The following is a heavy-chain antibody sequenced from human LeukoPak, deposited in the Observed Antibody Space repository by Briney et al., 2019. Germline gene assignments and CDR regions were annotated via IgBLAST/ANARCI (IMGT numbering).Heavy chain of an antibody. Sequence: GGSLRLSCAASGFTVSSYYMTWVRQAPGKGLERVSVIYSGGSTYYADSMKGRFAISRDSSKNTLFLQMNSLRAEDTAVYYCARSYSNHLFGMDVWGQGTTVTVS. V-gene: IGHV3-66*01. CDR1: GFTVSSYY. CDR3: ARSYSNHLFGMDV. J-gene: IGHJ6*02. CDR2: IYSGGST. D-gene: IGHD4-11*01.